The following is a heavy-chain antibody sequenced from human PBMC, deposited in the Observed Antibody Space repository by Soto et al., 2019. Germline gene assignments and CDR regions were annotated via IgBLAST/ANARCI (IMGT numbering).Heavy chain of an antibody. V-gene: IGHV1-18*01. Sequence: ASVKVSCKASGYTFTSYGISWVRQAPGQGLEWMGWISAYNGNTNYAQKLQGRVTMTTDTSTSTAYMELRSLRSDDTAVYYCVEYSISLDAFDIWGQGTMVTVSS. J-gene: IGHJ3*02. CDR3: VEYSISLDAFDI. D-gene: IGHD6-13*01. CDR1: GYTFTSYG. CDR2: ISAYNGNT.